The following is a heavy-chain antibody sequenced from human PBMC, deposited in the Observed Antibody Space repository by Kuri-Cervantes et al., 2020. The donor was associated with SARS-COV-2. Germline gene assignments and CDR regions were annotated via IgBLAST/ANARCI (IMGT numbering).Heavy chain of an antibody. Sequence: GSLRLSCAVYGGSFSGYYWSWIRQPPGKGLEWIGEINHSGSTNYNPSLKSRVTISVDTSKNQFSLKLSSVTAADTAVYYCARGEGIVLVVYARAFDIWGQGTMVTVSS. J-gene: IGHJ3*02. CDR2: INHSGST. CDR1: GGSFSGYY. D-gene: IGHD2-8*02. CDR3: ARGEGIVLVVYARAFDI. V-gene: IGHV4-34*01.